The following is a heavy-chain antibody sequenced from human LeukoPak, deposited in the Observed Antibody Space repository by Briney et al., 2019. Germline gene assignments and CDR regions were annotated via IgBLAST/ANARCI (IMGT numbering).Heavy chain of an antibody. CDR1: SGSFSGYY. D-gene: IGHD3-3*02. V-gene: IGHV4-34*01. CDR3: ARGRAFFD. CDR2: INQSGST. J-gene: IGHJ4*02. Sequence: SEALSLTCAVYSGSFSGYYWNWIRQPPGKGLEWIGEINQSGSTNYNPSLKSRVTISFDTSKNQFSLKLSSVTAADTAVYYCARGRAFFDWGQGTLVTVSS.